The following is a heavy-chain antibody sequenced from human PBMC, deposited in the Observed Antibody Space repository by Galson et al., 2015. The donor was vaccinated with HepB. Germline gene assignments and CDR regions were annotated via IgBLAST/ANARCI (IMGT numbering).Heavy chain of an antibody. CDR2: ISSSSSYI. CDR1: GFTFSSYS. D-gene: IGHD7-27*01. Sequence: SLRLSCAASGFTFSSYSMNWVRQAPGKGLEWVSSISSSSSYIYYADSVKGRSTISRDNAKNSLYLQMNSLRAEDTAVYYCARAELGIGMVDYWGQGTLVTV. CDR3: ARAELGIGMVDY. J-gene: IGHJ4*02. V-gene: IGHV3-21*01.